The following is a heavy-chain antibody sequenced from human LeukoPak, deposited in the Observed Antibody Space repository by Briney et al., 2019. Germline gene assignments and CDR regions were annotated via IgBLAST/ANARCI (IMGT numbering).Heavy chain of an antibody. J-gene: IGHJ4*02. CDR3: ARENTGSYREFDY. CDR1: GGSISSYC. Sequence: PSETLSLTCTVSGGSISSYCWSWIRQPAGKGLEWIGRIYSGGSTNYNPSLKSRVTMSVDSPNNQFSLKLSSVTAADTAVFYCARENTGSYREFDYWGQGTLVTVS. D-gene: IGHD1-26*01. V-gene: IGHV4-4*07. CDR2: IYSGGST.